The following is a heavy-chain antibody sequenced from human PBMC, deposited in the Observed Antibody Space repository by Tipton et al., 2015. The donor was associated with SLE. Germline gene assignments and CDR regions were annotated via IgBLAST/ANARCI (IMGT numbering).Heavy chain of an antibody. D-gene: IGHD2-15*01. CDR1: GYTFTGYY. V-gene: IGHV1-2*02. CDR2: INPNSGGT. CDR3: ARAAVVAATPVLLDY. J-gene: IGHJ4*02. Sequence: QLVQSGAEVKKPGASVKVSCKASGYTFTGYYMHWVRQAPGQGLEWMGWINPNSGGTNYAQKFQGRVTMTRDTSISTAYMELSRLGSDDTAVYYCARAAVVAATPVLLDYWGQGTLVTVSS.